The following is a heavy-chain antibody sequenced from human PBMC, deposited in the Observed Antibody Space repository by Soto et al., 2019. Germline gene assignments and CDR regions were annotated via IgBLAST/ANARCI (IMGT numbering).Heavy chain of an antibody. Sequence: QVLLQESGPGLVKPSGTLSLTCDVSGDSISVNTWWSWVRQTPGKGLEWIGEILHSGSVNYNPSLKSRVTISIDKSKNQVSLRLSSMTAADPALYYCAGLVGRGKFSRLQYWGQGTLVTVSS. J-gene: IGHJ1*01. CDR1: GDSISVNTW. CDR3: AGLVGRGKFSRLQY. CDR2: ILHSGSV. V-gene: IGHV4-4*02. D-gene: IGHD6-6*01.